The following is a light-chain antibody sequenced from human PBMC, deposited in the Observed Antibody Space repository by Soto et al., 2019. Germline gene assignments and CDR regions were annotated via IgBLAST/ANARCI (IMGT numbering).Light chain of an antibody. CDR1: QSFNSIY. V-gene: IGKV3-20*01. CDR2: GAS. Sequence: EFVLTQSPGTLSLSPGERATLSCRASQSFNSIYLAWYQQKPGQAPRVLIYGASRRATGIPDRFSGSGSGTDFTLTISRLEPEDFAVYYCQQYGNSIPITFGQGTRLEIK. CDR3: QQYGNSIPIT. J-gene: IGKJ5*01.